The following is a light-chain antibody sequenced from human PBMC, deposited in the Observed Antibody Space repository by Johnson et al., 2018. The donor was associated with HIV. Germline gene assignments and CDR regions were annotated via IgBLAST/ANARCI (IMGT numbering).Light chain of an antibody. V-gene: IGLV1-51*01. CDR2: DNN. J-gene: IGLJ1*01. CDR1: SSNIGNNY. CDR3: GTWDNSLNPAYV. Sequence: QSVLTQPPSVSAAPGQKVTISCSGSSSNIGNNYVSWYQQLPGTAPKLLIYDNNKRPSGIPDRFSGSKSGTSATLRITGLQTGDEADYYCGTWDNSLNPAYVFGTGTKVTVL.